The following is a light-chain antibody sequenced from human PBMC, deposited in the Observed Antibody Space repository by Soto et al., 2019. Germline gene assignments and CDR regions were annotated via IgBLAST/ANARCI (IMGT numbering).Light chain of an antibody. J-gene: IGKJ3*01. Sequence: EIVLTQSPATLSLSPGERATLSCRASQSVSSYLAWYQQKPGQAPRLLIYDASNRATAIPARFSGSGSGTDFTITMTNRGPEDFTVYYYQQRSKCSFTFVPGTKVDIK. CDR3: QQRSKCSFT. V-gene: IGKV3-11*01. CDR1: QSVSSY. CDR2: DAS.